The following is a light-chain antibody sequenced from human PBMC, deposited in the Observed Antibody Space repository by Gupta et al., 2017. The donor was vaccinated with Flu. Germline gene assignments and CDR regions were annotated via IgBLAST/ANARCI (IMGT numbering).Light chain of an antibody. CDR3: QVWDTSSHHRV. CDR1: KIGTKS. V-gene: IGLV3-21*02. CDR2: DDS. Sequence: GQTARIPCGGNKIGTKSVHWYQQNQGQAPVVGVQDDSVRPSGIPERVSCSNSGNTAKPTLSRVEAGDEADDDCQVWDTSSHHRVFGGGTKLTVL. J-gene: IGLJ3*02.